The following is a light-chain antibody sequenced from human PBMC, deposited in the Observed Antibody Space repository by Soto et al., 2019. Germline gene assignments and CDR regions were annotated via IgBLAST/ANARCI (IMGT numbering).Light chain of an antibody. CDR2: KAS. Sequence: DIQMTQSPSTLSASVGVRVTITCRASQSISSCLACYQQKPGKAPKLLLYKASCLQSGVSTRFSGSGSGTQFTLTISRLQLDDSANKYCQQYYSYPLTFGGGTKVEIK. V-gene: IGKV1-5*03. CDR3: QQYYSYPLT. J-gene: IGKJ4*01. CDR1: QSISSC.